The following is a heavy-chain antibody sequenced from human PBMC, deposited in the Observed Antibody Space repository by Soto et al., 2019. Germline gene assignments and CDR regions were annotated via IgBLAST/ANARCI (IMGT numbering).Heavy chain of an antibody. Sequence: QVQLVESGGGVVQPGRSLRLSCAASGFTFSNYGMHWVRQAPGKGLEWVAVIWYDGSNKYYVDSVRGRFTISRDNSKNTLYLQMNSLRAEDTAVYYCARAGDSTFDYWGQGTLVTVSS. J-gene: IGHJ4*02. CDR2: IWYDGSNK. CDR1: GFTFSNYG. D-gene: IGHD6-13*01. V-gene: IGHV3-33*01. CDR3: ARAGDSTFDY.